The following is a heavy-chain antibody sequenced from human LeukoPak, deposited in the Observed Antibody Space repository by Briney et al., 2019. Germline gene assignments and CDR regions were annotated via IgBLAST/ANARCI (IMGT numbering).Heavy chain of an antibody. D-gene: IGHD7-27*01. CDR3: ASRKLGNDY. J-gene: IGHJ4*02. Sequence: PSETLSLTCTVSVRSISIYYWSWIRQPPGKGLEWIGYIYYSGSTNYTPSLKSRVTISADTSQNQFSLKLSSVTAADTAVYYCASRKLGNDYWGQGTLVTVSS. CDR2: IYYSGST. CDR1: VRSISIYY. V-gene: IGHV4-59*01.